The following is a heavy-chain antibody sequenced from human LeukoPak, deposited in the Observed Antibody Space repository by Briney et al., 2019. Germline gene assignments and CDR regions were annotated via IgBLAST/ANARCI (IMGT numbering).Heavy chain of an antibody. D-gene: IGHD5-18*01. J-gene: IGHJ4*02. Sequence: PSETLSLTCAVYGGSFCGYYWSWLPQPPGKGVEWIGEINHSGSTYYNPSLKSRVTRSVHTYKNQFSLKLSSVTAADTAVYYCASLVDTAMVTVDYWGQRTLVTVSS. V-gene: IGHV4-34*01. CDR3: ASLVDTAMVTVDY. CDR1: GGSFCGYY. CDR2: INHSGST.